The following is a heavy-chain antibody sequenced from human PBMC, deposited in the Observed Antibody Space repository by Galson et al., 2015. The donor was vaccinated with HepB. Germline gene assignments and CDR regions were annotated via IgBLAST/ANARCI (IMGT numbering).Heavy chain of an antibody. CDR2: INAGDGNT. CDR1: GYTFTSYA. D-gene: IGHD6-13*01. CDR3: ARASLWTSSSWYQH. Sequence: SVKVSCKASGYTFTSYAMHWVRQAPGQRLEWMGWINAGDGNTKYSQKFQGRVTITRDTSASTAYMELSSLRSEDTAVYYCARASLWTSSSWYQHWGQGTLVTVSS. J-gene: IGHJ1*01. V-gene: IGHV1-3*01.